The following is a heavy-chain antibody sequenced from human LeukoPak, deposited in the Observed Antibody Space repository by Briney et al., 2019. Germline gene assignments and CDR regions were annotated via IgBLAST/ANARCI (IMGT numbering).Heavy chain of an antibody. CDR2: IWYDGSNK. V-gene: IGHV3-33*03. CDR1: GFTFSSYG. Sequence: GRSLRLSCAASGFTFSSYGMNWVRQAPGKGLEWVAVIWYDGSNKYYADSVKGRFTISRDNSKNTLYLEMDSLRAEDTAVYYCAGWVAATGFDYWGQGTLVTVSS. J-gene: IGHJ4*02. CDR3: AGWVAATGFDY. D-gene: IGHD2-15*01.